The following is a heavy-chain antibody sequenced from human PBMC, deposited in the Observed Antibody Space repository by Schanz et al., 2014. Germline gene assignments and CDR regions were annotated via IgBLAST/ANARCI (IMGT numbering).Heavy chain of an antibody. CDR2: IWSDGSGK. CDR1: GFIFSNYG. Sequence: QVQFVESGGGVVQPGGSLRLSCAASGFIFSNYGMHWVRQAPGKGLEWVAVIWSDGSGKYYADSVKGRFTISRDSPKNTLYLQMTSLRAEDTALYYCARDSGRYYDKSMDVWGQGTTVAVSS. V-gene: IGHV3-33*01. CDR3: ARDSGRYYDKSMDV. J-gene: IGHJ6*02. D-gene: IGHD3-9*01.